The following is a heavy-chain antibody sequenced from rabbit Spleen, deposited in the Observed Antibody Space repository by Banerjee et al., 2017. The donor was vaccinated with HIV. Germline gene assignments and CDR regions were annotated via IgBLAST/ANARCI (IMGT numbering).Heavy chain of an antibody. V-gene: IGHV1S45*01. CDR1: GFSFSSRYY. CDR2: IAGSSSDFT. J-gene: IGHJ6*01. Sequence: QEQLEESGGDLVKPGASLTLTCTASGFSFSSRYYMCWVRQAPGKGLEWISCIAGSSSDFTYSATWAKGRFTCSKTSSTTVTLQMTSLTVADTATYFCARDTGSSFSSYGMDLWGPGTLVTVS. CDR3: ARDTGSSFSSYGMDL. D-gene: IGHD8-1*01.